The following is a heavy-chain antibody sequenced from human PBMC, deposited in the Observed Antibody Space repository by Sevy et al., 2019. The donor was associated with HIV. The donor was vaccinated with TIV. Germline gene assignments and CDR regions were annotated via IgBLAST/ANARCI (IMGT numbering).Heavy chain of an antibody. J-gene: IGHJ4*02. V-gene: IGHV3-30-3*01. CDR2: ISYETGNTK. Sequence: GGSLRLSCAASGLTFSSHAMHWVRQAPGQGLEWVAVISYETGNTKYYAESVKGRFTISRDNSKNTLYLQMNSLRAEDTAVYYCARDSGYSINYSPGTYWGQGTLVTVSS. CDR3: ARDSGYSINYSPGTY. D-gene: IGHD2-15*01. CDR1: GLTFSSHA.